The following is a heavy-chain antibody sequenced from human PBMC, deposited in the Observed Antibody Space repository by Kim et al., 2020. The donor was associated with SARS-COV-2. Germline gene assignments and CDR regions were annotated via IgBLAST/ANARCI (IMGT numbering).Heavy chain of an antibody. CDR3: ARPGTTGTTYYYGMDV. V-gene: IGHV5-51*01. J-gene: IGHJ6*02. CDR2: IYPGDSDT. D-gene: IGHD1-7*01. CDR1: GYSFTSYW. Sequence: GESLKISCKGSGYSFTSYWIGWVRQMPGKGLEWMGIIYPGDSDTRYSPSFQGQVTISADKSISTAYLQWSSLKASDTAMYYCARPGTTGTTYYYGMDVWGQGTTVTVSS.